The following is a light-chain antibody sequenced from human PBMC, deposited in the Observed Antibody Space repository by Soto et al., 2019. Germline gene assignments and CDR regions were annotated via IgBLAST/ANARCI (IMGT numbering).Light chain of an antibody. CDR1: QSVIADY. CDR2: GAS. J-gene: IGKJ4*01. V-gene: IGKV3-20*01. CDR3: QHSCTSHT. Sequence: EMVLTQSPDTLSSSPGERATLSCRASQSVIADYSTWYQQRRGQPPRLLIDGASNTATGIRDRCSGSGSGTDFTLTSRRLEPEDFAVYYCQHSCTSHTFGGGAKVEI.